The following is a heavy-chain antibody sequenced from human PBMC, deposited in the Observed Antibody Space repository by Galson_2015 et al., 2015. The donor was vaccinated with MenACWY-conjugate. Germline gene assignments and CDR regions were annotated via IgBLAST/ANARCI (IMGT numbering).Heavy chain of an antibody. CDR1: GFTFSSYA. CDR2: ISGSGGST. V-gene: IGHV3-23*01. CDR3: AKDFDPDYYDSSGYYGGAFDY. Sequence: SLRLSCAASGFTFSSYAMSWVRQAPGKGLERVSAISGSGGSTYYAASVKGRFTISRDNSKNTLYLQMNSLRAEDTAVYYCAKDFDPDYYDSSGYYGGAFDYWGQGTLVTVSS. J-gene: IGHJ4*02. D-gene: IGHD3-22*01.